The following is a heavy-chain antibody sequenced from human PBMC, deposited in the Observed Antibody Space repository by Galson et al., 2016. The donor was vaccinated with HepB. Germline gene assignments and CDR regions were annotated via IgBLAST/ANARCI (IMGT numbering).Heavy chain of an antibody. CDR1: GGSISSSHSYY. CDR2: ISYHGKT. J-gene: IGHJ4*02. Sequence: ETLSLTCTVSGGSISSSHSYYWGWIRQPPGRGLEWIGTISYHGKTYYHPSLKSRVTISVDTSRNQLPLRLSSVTATDTAVYYCASDDYWGQGTLVTVSS. CDR3: ASDDY. V-gene: IGHV4-39*02.